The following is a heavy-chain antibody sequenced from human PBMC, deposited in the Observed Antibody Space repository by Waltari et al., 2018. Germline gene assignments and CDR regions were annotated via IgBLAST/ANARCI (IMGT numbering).Heavy chain of an antibody. V-gene: IGHV3-23*01. D-gene: IGHD2-21*02. J-gene: IGHJ4*02. CDR3: AKSVGLAGVLPPYCGGDCYLDY. CDR2: IRGSGGST. Sequence: EVQLLESGGGLVQPGGSLRLSCAASGFTFSSYAMSWVRQAPGKGLEWVSVIRGSGGSTKNADSVKGRFTIARDNSKTTLYLQMNSLRAEDTAVYYWAKSVGLAGVLPPYCGGDCYLDYWGQGTLVTVSS. CDR1: GFTFSSYA.